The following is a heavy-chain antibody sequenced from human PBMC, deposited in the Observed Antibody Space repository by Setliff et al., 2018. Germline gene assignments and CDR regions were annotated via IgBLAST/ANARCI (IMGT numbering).Heavy chain of an antibody. V-gene: IGHV1-18*01. CDR2: ISPSSGNT. D-gene: IGHD1-26*01. J-gene: IGHJ6*04. Sequence: ASVKVSCKASGYAFNRNGMSWVRQAPGQGLEWMGWISPSSGNTNYAQKFQGRVTMTRDTSTSTFYMELRSLTSDDTAVYYCARDTNQWDTTYMDVWGKGTTVTVSS. CDR3: ARDTNQWDTTYMDV. CDR1: GYAFNRNG.